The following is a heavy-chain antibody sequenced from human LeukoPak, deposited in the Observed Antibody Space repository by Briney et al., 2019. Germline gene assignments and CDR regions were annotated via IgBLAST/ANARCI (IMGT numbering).Heavy chain of an antibody. CDR1: GYTFTGYY. J-gene: IGHJ6*03. V-gene: IGHV1-2*02. D-gene: IGHD3-10*01. Sequence: PWASVKVSCKASGYTFTGYYMHWVRQAPGQGLEWMGWINPNSGGTNYAQKFQGRVTMTRDTSISTAYMELSRLRSDDTAVYYCARDLGYYGSGSYHEGYYYYYYMDVWGKGTTVTVSS. CDR3: ARDLGYYGSGSYHEGYYYYYYMDV. CDR2: INPNSGGT.